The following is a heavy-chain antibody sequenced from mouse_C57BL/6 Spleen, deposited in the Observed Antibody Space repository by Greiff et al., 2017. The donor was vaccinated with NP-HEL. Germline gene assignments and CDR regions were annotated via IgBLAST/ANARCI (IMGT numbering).Heavy chain of an antibody. CDR1: GFTFSDYG. Sequence: DVQLQESGGGLVKPGGSLKLSCAASGFTFSDYGMHWVRQAPEKGLEWVAYISSGSSTIYYADTVKGRFTISRDNAKNTLFLQMTSLRSEDTAMYYCARMGYFDVWGTGTTVTVSS. J-gene: IGHJ1*03. CDR2: ISSGSSTI. V-gene: IGHV5-17*01. CDR3: ARMGYFDV.